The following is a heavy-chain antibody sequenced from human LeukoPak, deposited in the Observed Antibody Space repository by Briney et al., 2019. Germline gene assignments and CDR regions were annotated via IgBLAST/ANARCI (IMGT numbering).Heavy chain of an antibody. V-gene: IGHV3-7*01. D-gene: IGHD1-26*01. CDR2: INRDGSEQ. Sequence: GGSLRLSCEVSGFTFSSYWMTWARHIPGKGLEWVANINRDGSEQHYVESVKGRFTISRDNGRNSLYLQKDSLRVDDTAVYYCAKVGAWELQRVFENWGQGTLVTVSS. CDR3: AKVGAWELQRVFEN. J-gene: IGHJ4*02. CDR1: GFTFSSYW.